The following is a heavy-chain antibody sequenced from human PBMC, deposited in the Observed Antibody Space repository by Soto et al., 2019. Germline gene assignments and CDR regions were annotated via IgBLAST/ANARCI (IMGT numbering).Heavy chain of an antibody. CDR2: IYYSGST. CDR1: GGSISSSSYC. J-gene: IGHJ3*02. V-gene: IGHV4-39*01. CDR3: ARKYYYDSSGYLRAFDI. Sequence: PSETLSLTCIVFGGSISSSSYCWGWIRQPPGKGLEWIGSIYYSGSTYYNPSLKSRVTISVDTSKNQFSLKLSSVTAADTAVYYCARKYYYDSSGYLRAFDIWGQGTMVPVSS. D-gene: IGHD3-22*01.